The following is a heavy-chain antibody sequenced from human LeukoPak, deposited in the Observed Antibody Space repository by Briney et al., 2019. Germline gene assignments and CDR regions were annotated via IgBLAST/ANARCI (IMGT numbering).Heavy chain of an antibody. CDR1: GFTFSSYW. Sequence: GGSLRLSCAASGFTFSSYWMNWVRQAPGKGLEWVANIKQAGSEKYYVDSVKGRFTISRDNSKNTLYLQMNSLRAEDTAVYYCAKVPYDYVWGSYRYTPSYWGQGTLVTVSS. D-gene: IGHD3-16*02. J-gene: IGHJ4*02. CDR2: IKQAGSEK. V-gene: IGHV3-7*01. CDR3: AKVPYDYVWGSYRYTPSY.